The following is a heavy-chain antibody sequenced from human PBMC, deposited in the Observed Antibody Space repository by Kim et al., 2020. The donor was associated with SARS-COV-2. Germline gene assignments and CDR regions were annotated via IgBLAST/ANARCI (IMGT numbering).Heavy chain of an antibody. J-gene: IGHJ4*02. D-gene: IGHD2-15*01. V-gene: IGHV4-59*13. CDR2: IYYSGST. CDR1: GGSISSYY. CDR3: AGISVVTRYFDY. Sequence: SETLSLTCTVSGGSISSYYWSWIRQPPGKGLEWIGYIYYSGSTNYNPSLKSRVTISVDTSKNQFSLKLSSVTAADTAVYYCAGISVVTRYFDYWGQGTLVTVS.